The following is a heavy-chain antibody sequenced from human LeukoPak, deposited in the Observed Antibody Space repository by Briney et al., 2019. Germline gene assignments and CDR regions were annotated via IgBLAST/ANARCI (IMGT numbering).Heavy chain of an antibody. Sequence: PGGSLRLSCAASGFTFSSYGMHWVRQAPGKGLEWVAVIWYDGSNKYYADSVKGRFTISRDNSKNTLYLQMNSLRAEDTAVYYCARRYCSGGSCYSFRGDWFDPWGQGTLVTASS. J-gene: IGHJ5*02. D-gene: IGHD2-15*01. CDR2: IWYDGSNK. V-gene: IGHV3-33*01. CDR3: ARRYCSGGSCYSFRGDWFDP. CDR1: GFTFSSYG.